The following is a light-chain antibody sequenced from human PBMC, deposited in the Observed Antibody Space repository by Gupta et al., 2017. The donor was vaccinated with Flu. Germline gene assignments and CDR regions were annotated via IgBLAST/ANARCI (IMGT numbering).Light chain of an antibody. Sequence: VTISCTRSSGNIAYDYVQWYQQRPGSSPTTVIYEDSQRPSGVPDRFSGSIDRSSNSASLTISGLQTEDEADYFCQSYGGSNPMVFGGGTKLTVL. J-gene: IGLJ3*02. CDR1: SGNIAYDY. CDR2: EDS. CDR3: QSYGGSNPMV. V-gene: IGLV6-57*01.